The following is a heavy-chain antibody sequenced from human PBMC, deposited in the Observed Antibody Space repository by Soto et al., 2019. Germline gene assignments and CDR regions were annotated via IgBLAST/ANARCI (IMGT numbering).Heavy chain of an antibody. V-gene: IGHV1-18*01. CDR2: ISAYNGNT. Sequence: ASVKVSCKASGYTFTSYGISWVRQAPGQGLEWMEWISAYNGNTNYAQKLQGRVTMTTDTSTSTAYMELRSLRSDDTAVYYCARDLDGDYGTAFDIWGQGTMVTVSS. CDR3: ARDLDGDYGTAFDI. D-gene: IGHD4-17*01. CDR1: GYTFTSYG. J-gene: IGHJ3*02.